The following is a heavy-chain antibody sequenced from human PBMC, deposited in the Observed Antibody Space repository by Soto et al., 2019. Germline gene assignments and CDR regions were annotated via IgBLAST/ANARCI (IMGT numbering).Heavy chain of an antibody. D-gene: IGHD6-25*01. CDR1: GGSFSGYY. Sequence: SETLSLTCAVYGGSFSGYYWSWIRQPPGKGLEWIGEINHSGSTNYNPSLKSRVTISVDTSKNQFSLNLSSVTAADTAIYYCARESGGYDSSTRYGLDVWGQGTTVTVSS. CDR2: INHSGST. V-gene: IGHV4-34*01. J-gene: IGHJ6*02. CDR3: ARESGGYDSSTRYGLDV.